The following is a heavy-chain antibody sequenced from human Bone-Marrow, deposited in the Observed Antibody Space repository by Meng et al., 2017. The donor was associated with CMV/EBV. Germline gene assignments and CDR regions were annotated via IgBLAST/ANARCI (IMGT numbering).Heavy chain of an antibody. CDR3: ARHFSYQAGTTVYFGY. D-gene: IGHD4-17*01. CDR1: FSNAW. Sequence: FSNAWMDWVRKAPGKGLEWVGRINSKTDGGTTDYAAPVKGRFTISRDDSKNTLYLQMNSLKTEDTAVYYCARHFSYQAGTTVYFGYWGQGTLVTVSS. V-gene: IGHV3-15*07. J-gene: IGHJ4*02. CDR2: INSKTDGGTT.